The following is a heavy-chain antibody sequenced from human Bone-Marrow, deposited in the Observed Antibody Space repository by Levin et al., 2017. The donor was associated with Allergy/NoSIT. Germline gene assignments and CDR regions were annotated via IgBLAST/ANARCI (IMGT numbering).Heavy chain of an antibody. V-gene: IGHV3-33*01. D-gene: IGHD3-10*01. CDR2: IGYDGSKK. J-gene: IGHJ6*03. Sequence: PGGSLRLSCAASGFTFSDYGMHWVRQAPGKGLEWVVIIGYDGSKKYYLDSVRGRSTISRDNSKNTLYLQMNGLRAEDTAVYYCARDPSMVRGVRSFYYYYYMDVWGKGTTVTVS. CDR1: GFTFSDYG. CDR3: ARDPSMVRGVRSFYYYYYMDV.